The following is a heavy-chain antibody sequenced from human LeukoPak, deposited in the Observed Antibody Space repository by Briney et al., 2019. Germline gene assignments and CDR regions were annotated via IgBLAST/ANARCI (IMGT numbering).Heavy chain of an antibody. CDR2: VHTSGST. J-gene: IGHJ4*02. V-gene: IGHV4-61*02. Sequence: SQTLSLTCTVSGGSIIRGAFYWHWIRQPAGKGLEWIGRVHTSGSTHYDPSLSSRVTISLDTSKNQCPLRLSSVTAADTAVYYCARGPANGASYFDYWGQGSLVTVSS. D-gene: IGHD2-8*01. CDR3: ARGPANGASYFDY. CDR1: GGSIIRGAFY.